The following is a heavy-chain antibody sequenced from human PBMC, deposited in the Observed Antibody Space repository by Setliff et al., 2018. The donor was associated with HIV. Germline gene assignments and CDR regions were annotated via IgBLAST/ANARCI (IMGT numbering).Heavy chain of an antibody. J-gene: IGHJ6*02. CDR3: AKDVCSGAYCYAYYYYGMDV. V-gene: IGHV3-30*02. CDR2: IRYDGSQK. Sequence: PGGSLRLSCAASVFIFNNYGMNWVRQAPGKGLEWVAFIRYDGSQKYYVDSVKGRFTISSDNSKNTLYLQMNSLRVEDTAGYYCAKDVCSGAYCYAYYYYGMDVWGQGTMVTVSS. D-gene: IGHD2-15*01. CDR1: VFIFNNYG.